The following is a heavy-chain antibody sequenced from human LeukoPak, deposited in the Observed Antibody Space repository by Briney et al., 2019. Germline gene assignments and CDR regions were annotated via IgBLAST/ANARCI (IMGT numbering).Heavy chain of an antibody. CDR3: AIDKFTVTVNY. CDR1: GFTLSNYA. CDR2: ISVNGDST. V-gene: IGHV3-23*01. Sequence: GGSLRLSCAASGFTLSNYAMSWVRQAPGKGLEWVSAISVNGDSTYYADFVKGRFTISRDISKNTLYLQMSSPRAEDTALYYWAIDKFTVTVNYWGQGTLVTVSS. J-gene: IGHJ4*02. D-gene: IGHD4-17*01.